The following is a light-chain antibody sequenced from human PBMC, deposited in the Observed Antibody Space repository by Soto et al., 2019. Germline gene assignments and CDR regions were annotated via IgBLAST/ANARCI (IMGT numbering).Light chain of an antibody. V-gene: IGKV1-5*01. CDR1: QSISSW. CDR3: QQYNSYWT. CDR2: DAS. Sequence: DIQMTQSPSTLSASVGDRVTITCRASQSISSWLAWFQQKPGKAPKLLIYDASSLESGVPQRFSGSGSGTEFTLTISSLQPDDFATYYCQQYNSYWTFGQGTKVDI. J-gene: IGKJ1*01.